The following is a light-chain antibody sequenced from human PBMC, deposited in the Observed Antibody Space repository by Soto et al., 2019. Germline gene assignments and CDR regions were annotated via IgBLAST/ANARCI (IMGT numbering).Light chain of an antibody. V-gene: IGKV1-5*01. CDR3: QQYHIYSGT. CDR1: QSISNW. J-gene: IGKJ1*01. Sequence: DIQMNQSPSTLSASLGDRVTITCRASQSISNWSAWDQQRPGIAPKLIIFDASILQSGVPSRFSGSGSGTEFTLTINSLQPDDFATYYCQQYHIYSGTFGQGTKVDI. CDR2: DAS.